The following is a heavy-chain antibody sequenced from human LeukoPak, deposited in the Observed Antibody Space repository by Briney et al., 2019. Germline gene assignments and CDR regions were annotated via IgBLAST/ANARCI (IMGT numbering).Heavy chain of an antibody. CDR1: GFTFSSYS. CDR2: ISSSSSYI. V-gene: IGHV3-21*01. D-gene: IGHD6-13*01. J-gene: IGHJ4*02. CDR3: ARDQTSSSGYYFDY. Sequence: GGSLRLSCAASGFTFSSYSMNWVRQAPEKGLEWVSSISSSSSYIYYADSVKGRFTISRDNAKNSLYLQMNSLRAEDTAVYYCARDQTSSSGYYFDYWGQGTLVTVSS.